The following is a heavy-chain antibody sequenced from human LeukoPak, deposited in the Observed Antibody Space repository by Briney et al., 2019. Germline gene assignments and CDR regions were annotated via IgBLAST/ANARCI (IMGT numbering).Heavy chain of an antibody. J-gene: IGHJ4*02. CDR1: GFTFSSYA. Sequence: GGSLRLSCAASGFTFSSYAMSWVRQAPGKGLEWVSAISGSGGSTYYADSVKGRFTISRDNAKNTLYLQMNSLRAEDTAVYYCARGDLIIAAAYYFDYWGQGTLVTVSS. CDR3: ARGDLIIAAAYYFDY. CDR2: ISGSGGST. V-gene: IGHV3-23*01. D-gene: IGHD6-13*01.